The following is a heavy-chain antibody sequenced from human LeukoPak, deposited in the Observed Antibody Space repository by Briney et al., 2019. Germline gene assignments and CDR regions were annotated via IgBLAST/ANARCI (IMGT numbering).Heavy chain of an antibody. J-gene: IGHJ4*02. V-gene: IGHV3-30*18. D-gene: IGHD5-18*01. CDR1: GFTFSSYG. Sequence: GGSLRLSCAASGFTFSSYGMHWVRQAPDKGLEWVATISYDGKNEYYADSVRGRFTVSRDNSKNTLYLQMNSLRAEDAAVYYCAKDSEHSYGDYWGQGPLVTVSS. CDR2: ISYDGKNE. CDR3: AKDSEHSYGDY.